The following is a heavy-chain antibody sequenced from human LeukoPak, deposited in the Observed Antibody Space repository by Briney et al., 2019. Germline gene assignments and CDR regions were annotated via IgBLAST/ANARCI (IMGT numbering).Heavy chain of an antibody. CDR3: AKDTVTNTYYFDY. V-gene: IGHV3-74*01. J-gene: IGHJ4*02. D-gene: IGHD4-17*01. Sequence: GWSLRLSCAACGLSFRSYWMHWVRQVPGKGLVWVSRTSSDGSTTTYADSVKGRFTISRDNAKNTLYLQMNSLRAEDTAVYYCAKDTVTNTYYFDYWGQGTLVTVSS. CDR1: GLSFRSYW. CDR2: TSSDGSTT.